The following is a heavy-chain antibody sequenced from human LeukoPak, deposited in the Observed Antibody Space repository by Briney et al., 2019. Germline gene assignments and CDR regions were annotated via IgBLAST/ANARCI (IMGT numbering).Heavy chain of an antibody. CDR3: ARGGTGYYLPPAAFDY. J-gene: IGHJ4*02. D-gene: IGHD3-22*01. V-gene: IGHV4-59*01. CDR2: IYYSGST. CDR1: GVSISGYY. Sequence: PSETLSLTCTVSGVSISGYYWSWIRQPPGKGLEWIGYIYYSGSTNYNPSLKSRVTISVDTSKNQFSLKLSSVTAADTAVYYCARGGTGYYLPPAAFDYWGQGTLVTVSS.